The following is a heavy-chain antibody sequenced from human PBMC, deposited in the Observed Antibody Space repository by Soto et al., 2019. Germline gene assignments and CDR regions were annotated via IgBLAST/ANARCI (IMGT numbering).Heavy chain of an antibody. Sequence: SETLSLTCAVYVGSFSGYYWSCIRQPPGKGLEWIGEINHSGSTNYNPSPKSRVTISVDTYKNQFYLKLSSVTAAETGFYYCARVSSTSGHGVGNWFDPCGQGTLVTVSS. CDR3: ARVSSTSGHGVGNWFDP. D-gene: IGHD2-2*01. J-gene: IGHJ5*02. CDR1: VGSFSGYY. V-gene: IGHV4-34*01. CDR2: INHSGST.